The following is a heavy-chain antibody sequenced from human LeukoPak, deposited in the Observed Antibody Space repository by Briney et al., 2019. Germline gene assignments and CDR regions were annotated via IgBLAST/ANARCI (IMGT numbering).Heavy chain of an antibody. V-gene: IGHV1-18*01. Sequence: GASVKVSCKASGYTFTSYGISWVRQAPGQGLEWVGWISAYNGNTKYARRLQGRVTMTTDTSTTTAYVELRSLRSDDTAVYYCARVLRPRITMVRGVITRGDRAFDIWGQGTMVTVSS. CDR1: GYTFTSYG. J-gene: IGHJ3*02. D-gene: IGHD3-10*01. CDR2: ISAYNGNT. CDR3: ARVLRPRITMVRGVITRGDRAFDI.